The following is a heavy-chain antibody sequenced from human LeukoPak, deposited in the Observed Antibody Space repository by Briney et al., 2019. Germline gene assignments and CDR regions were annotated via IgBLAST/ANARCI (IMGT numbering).Heavy chain of an antibody. J-gene: IGHJ4*02. CDR3: ARFRAIFGVVITNDY. CDR2: IYYSGST. D-gene: IGHD3-3*01. Sequence: SETLSLTCTVSGGSISSYYWSWIRQPPGKGLEWIGYIYYSGSTNYNPSLKSRVTISVDTSKNQFSLKLSSVTAADTAVYYCARFRAIFGVVITNDYWGQGTLVTVSS. V-gene: IGHV4-59*12. CDR1: GGSISSYY.